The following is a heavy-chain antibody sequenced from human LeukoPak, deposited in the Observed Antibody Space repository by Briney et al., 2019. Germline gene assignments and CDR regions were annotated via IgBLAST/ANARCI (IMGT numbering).Heavy chain of an antibody. CDR2: ISYEGSKQ. CDR3: ARAPYTSGWYFAFDY. D-gene: IGHD6-19*01. Sequence: PGGSLRLSCAASGFTFSTYTMHWVRQAPGKGLEWVALISYEGSKQSYADSVKGRFTISRDNSQNTLYLEMNSLRTEDTAVYYCARAPYTSGWYFAFDYWGQGTLVTVST. CDR1: GFTFSTYT. J-gene: IGHJ4*02. V-gene: IGHV3-30-3*01.